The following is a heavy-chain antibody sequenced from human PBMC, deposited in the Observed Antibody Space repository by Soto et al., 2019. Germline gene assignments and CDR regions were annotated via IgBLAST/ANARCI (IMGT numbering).Heavy chain of an antibody. CDR2: TSYDGSNK. Sequence: HVQLVESGGGVDQPGTSLRLSCVGSGFTFRSFVIHWVRQAPGKGLEWVALTSYDGSNKYYDDSVKGRFTISRDNSRNTVDLQMDSLRLEDTALYYCARWGTTGGLDVWGQGTLVSVSS. CDR3: ARWGTTGGLDV. V-gene: IGHV3-30*19. CDR1: GFTFRSFV. D-gene: IGHD3-16*01. J-gene: IGHJ4*02.